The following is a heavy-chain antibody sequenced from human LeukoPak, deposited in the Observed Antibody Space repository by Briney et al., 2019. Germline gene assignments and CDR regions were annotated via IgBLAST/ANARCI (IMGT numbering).Heavy chain of an antibody. V-gene: IGHV4-34*01. CDR1: GGSFSGYY. D-gene: IGHD3-16*02. CDR2: INHSGST. J-gene: IGHJ4*02. Sequence: ETLSLTCAVYGGSFSGYYWSWIRQPPGKGLEWIGEINHSGSTNYNPSLKSRVTISVDTSKNQFSLKLSSVTAADTAVYYCARAEIKLYNQRRYYFDYWGQGTLLTVSS. CDR3: ARAEIKLYNQRRYYFDY.